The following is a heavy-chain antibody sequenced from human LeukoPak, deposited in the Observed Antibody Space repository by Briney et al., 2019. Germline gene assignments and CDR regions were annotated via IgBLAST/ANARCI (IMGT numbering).Heavy chain of an antibody. J-gene: IGHJ4*02. D-gene: IGHD1-14*01. CDR2: IYAGGTT. V-gene: IGHV3-66*01. CDR3: ARATGASRPWDF. Sequence: PGGSLRLSCAISGFNLRSNYMSSVRQPPGKGLEWVSIIYAGGTTYFADSVKGRFTVYRDNSKNTLYLQMNSLRAEDTAVYYCARATGASRPWDFWGQGTLVTVSS. CDR1: GFNLRSNY.